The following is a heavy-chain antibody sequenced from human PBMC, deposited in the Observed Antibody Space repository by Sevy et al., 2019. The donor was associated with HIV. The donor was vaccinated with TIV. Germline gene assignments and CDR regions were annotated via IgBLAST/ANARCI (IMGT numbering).Heavy chain of an antibody. J-gene: IGHJ5*02. CDR2: ITSSSNTL. CDR3: ARDRGRGEVALDL. D-gene: IGHD3-10*01. Sequence: GGSLRLSCAASGFRFRDYRMNWVRQAPGKGLEWVSYITSSSNTLNYADSVKGRFTISRDNGRNSLYLQINSLRHEDTAVYYCARDRGRGEVALDLWGQGTLVNVSS. CDR1: GFRFRDYR. V-gene: IGHV3-48*02.